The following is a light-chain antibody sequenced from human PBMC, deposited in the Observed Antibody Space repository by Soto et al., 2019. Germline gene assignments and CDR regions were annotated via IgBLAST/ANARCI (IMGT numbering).Light chain of an antibody. CDR2: AAS. J-gene: IGKJ2*01. CDR1: QSIRSY. CDR3: PQSYSTPPG. Sequence: DIQMTQSPSSLSASVGDTVTITCRASQSIRSYLNWYQQKPGKAPKLLIYAASSLHSGVPSRFSGSGSGTDFTLTISSLQPEDFATYFCPQSYSTPPGFGQGTKLEIK. V-gene: IGKV1-39*01.